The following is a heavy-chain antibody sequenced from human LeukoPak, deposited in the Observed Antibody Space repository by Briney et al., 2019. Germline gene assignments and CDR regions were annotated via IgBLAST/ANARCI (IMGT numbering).Heavy chain of an antibody. CDR3: ARSELLWFGGVNSGFDY. Sequence: SETLSLTCTVSGGSFSSYYWSWIRQPPGKGLEWIGYIYYSGSTNYNPSLKSRVTISLDTSKNQFSLKLTSVTAADTAVYYCARSELLWFGGVNSGFDYWGQGTLVTVSS. J-gene: IGHJ4*02. V-gene: IGHV4-59*01. CDR2: IYYSGST. D-gene: IGHD3-10*01. CDR1: GGSFSSYY.